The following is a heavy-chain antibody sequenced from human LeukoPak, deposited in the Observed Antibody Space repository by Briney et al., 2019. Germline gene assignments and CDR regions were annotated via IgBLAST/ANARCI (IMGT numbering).Heavy chain of an antibody. CDR2: INPNSGGT. CDR3: ARGVGNYYYYMDA. Sequence: GASVKVSRKASGYTFTGYYMHWVRQAPGQGLEWMGWINPNSGGTNYAQKFQGRVTMTRDTSISTVYMELSGLRSDDTAVYYCARGVGNYYYYMDAWGKGTTVTVSS. J-gene: IGHJ6*03. CDR1: GYTFTGYY. D-gene: IGHD1-26*01. V-gene: IGHV1-2*02.